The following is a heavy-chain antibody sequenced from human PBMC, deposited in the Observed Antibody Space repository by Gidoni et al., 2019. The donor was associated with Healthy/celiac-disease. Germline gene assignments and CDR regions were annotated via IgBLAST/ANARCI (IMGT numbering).Heavy chain of an antibody. V-gene: IGHV1-69*01. J-gene: IGHJ4*02. CDR1: GGTFSSYA. Sequence: QVQLVQSGAEVKKPGSSVKVSCKASGGTFSSYAISWVRQAPGQGLEWMGGIIPIFGTANYAQKFQGRVTITADESTSTAYMELSSLRSEDTAVYYCARDEPSTVTTFVEYYFDYWGQGTLVTVSS. CDR2: IIPIFGTA. D-gene: IGHD4-17*01. CDR3: ARDEPSTVTTFVEYYFDY.